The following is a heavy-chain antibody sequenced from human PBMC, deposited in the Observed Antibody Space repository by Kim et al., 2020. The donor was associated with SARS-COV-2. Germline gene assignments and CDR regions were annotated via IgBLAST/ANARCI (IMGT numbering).Heavy chain of an antibody. J-gene: IGHJ5*02. Sequence: VSVKSRITINPDTSKNQFSLQLNSVTPEDTAVYYCARELAQWASHNWFDPWGQGTLVTVSS. CDR3: ARELAQWASHNWFDP. V-gene: IGHV6-1*01. D-gene: IGHD2-8*01.